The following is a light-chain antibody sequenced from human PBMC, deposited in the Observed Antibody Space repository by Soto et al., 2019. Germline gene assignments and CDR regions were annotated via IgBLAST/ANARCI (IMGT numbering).Light chain of an antibody. CDR2: GAS. CDR1: QSVSSND. Sequence: EIVLTQSPGTLSLSPGERATLSCRASQSVSSNDLAWYQQKPGQAPRLLIYGASSRATGIPDRFSGSGSGTDFTLTISRLEPEDFAVYYCHQYDSSPQTFGQGTKVDIK. CDR3: HQYDSSPQT. V-gene: IGKV3-20*01. J-gene: IGKJ1*01.